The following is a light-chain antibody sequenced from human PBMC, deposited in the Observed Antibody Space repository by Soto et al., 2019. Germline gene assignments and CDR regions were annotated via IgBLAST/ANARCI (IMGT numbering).Light chain of an antibody. J-gene: IGKJ1*01. CDR2: GAS. CDR3: QQRTDRPPWT. CDR1: QSVSSSY. V-gene: IGKV3D-20*02. Sequence: EIVLTQSPGTLSLSPGERATLSCRASQSVSSSYLAWYQQKPGQAPRLLISGASGRATGIPVRFSSGGSETDFTLTISSLEPEDFAVYYCQQRTDRPPWTFGQGTKVESK.